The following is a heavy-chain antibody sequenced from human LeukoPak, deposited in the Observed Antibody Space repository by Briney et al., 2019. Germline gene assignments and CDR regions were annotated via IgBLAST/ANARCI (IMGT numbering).Heavy chain of an antibody. V-gene: IGHV1-2*02. CDR3: ASYSSSSVHYYYYYMDV. J-gene: IGHJ6*03. CDR2: INPNSGGT. D-gene: IGHD6-6*01. CDR1: GYTFTNYG. Sequence: ASVKVSCKASGYTFTNYGLSWVRQAPGQGLEWMGWINPNSGGTNYAQKFQGRVTMTRDTSISTAYMELSRLRSDDTAVYYCASYSSSSVHYYYYYMDVWGKGTTVTVSS.